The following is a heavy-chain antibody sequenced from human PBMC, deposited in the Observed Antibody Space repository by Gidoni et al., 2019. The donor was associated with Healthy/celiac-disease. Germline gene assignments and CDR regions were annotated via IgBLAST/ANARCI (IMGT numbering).Heavy chain of an antibody. V-gene: IGHV2-26*01. D-gene: IGHD3-22*01. CDR2: IFSNDEK. Sequence: QVTLKESGPVLVKPTETLTLTCTVSWFSLSNARMGVSWIRQPPGKALEWLAHIFSNDEKSYSTSLKSRLTISKDTSKSQVVLTMTNMDPVDTATYYCERITYYYYSSGYPDYWGQGTLVTVSS. J-gene: IGHJ4*02. CDR3: ERITYYYYSSGYPDY. CDR1: WFSLSNARMG.